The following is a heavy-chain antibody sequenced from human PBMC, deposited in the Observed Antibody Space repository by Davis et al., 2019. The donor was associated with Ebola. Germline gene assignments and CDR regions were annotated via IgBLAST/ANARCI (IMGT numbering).Heavy chain of an antibody. CDR1: GYTFTDYG. Sequence: ASVKVSCKPYGYTFTDYGISWVRQAPGQGLEWMGWVSVKSGNTNYARKLQGRVTMTTDTSTTTAYMELRGLRFDDTAVYYCARDVRHGLNVWGQGTTVTVSS. CDR3: ARDVRHGLNV. V-gene: IGHV1-18*01. CDR2: VSVKSGNT. J-gene: IGHJ6*02. D-gene: IGHD2/OR15-2a*01.